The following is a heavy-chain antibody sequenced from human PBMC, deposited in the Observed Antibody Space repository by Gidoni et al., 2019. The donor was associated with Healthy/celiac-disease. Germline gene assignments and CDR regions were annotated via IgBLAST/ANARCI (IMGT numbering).Heavy chain of an antibody. CDR3: AKEGLWFGKKNYYYYYYGMDV. D-gene: IGHD3-10*01. CDR1: GFTFSSYA. V-gene: IGHV3-23*04. Sequence: EVQLVESGGGLVQPGGSLRLSCAASGFTFSSYAMSWVRQAPGKGLEWVSAISGSGGSTYYADSVKGRFTISRDNSKNTLYPQMNSLRAEDTAVYYCAKEGLWFGKKNYYYYYYGMDVWGQGTTVTVSS. CDR2: ISGSGGST. J-gene: IGHJ6*02.